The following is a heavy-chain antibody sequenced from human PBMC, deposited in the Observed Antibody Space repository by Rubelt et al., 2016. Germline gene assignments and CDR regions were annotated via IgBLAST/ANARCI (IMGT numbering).Heavy chain of an antibody. J-gene: IGHJ4*02. CDR1: GYTFTSYG. Sequence: QVQLVQSGAEVKKPGASVKVSCKASGYTFTSYGISWVRQAPGQGLEGMGWSTPNSGGTNYAQKFQGRVPMTRDTSVSTAYMERSRLTSDDTAVYYCARGNSGYDYGLDYWGQGTLVTVSS. V-gene: IGHV1-2*02. CDR2: STPNSGGT. D-gene: IGHD5-12*01. CDR3: ARGNSGYDYGLDY.